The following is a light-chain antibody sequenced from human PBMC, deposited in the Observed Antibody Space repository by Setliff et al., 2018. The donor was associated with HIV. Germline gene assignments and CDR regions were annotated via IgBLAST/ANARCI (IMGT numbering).Light chain of an antibody. Sequence: QSVLAQPPSVSGAPGQRFTISCTGSSSNIGAGYDVHWYQQLPGTAPKLLIYGNNNRPSGVPDRFSGSKSGTSASLAITGLQAEDEADYFCSSYTSSSTLYVFPPGTKVTVL. CDR2: GNN. CDR3: SSYTSSSTLYV. V-gene: IGLV1-40*01. CDR1: SSNIGAGYD. J-gene: IGLJ1*01.